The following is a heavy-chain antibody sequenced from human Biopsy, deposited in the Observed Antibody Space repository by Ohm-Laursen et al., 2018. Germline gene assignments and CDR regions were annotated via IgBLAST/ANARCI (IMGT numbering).Heavy chain of an antibody. CDR3: ARDLPSSYYYAMNV. J-gene: IGHJ6*02. CDR2: IYSSGGT. Sequence: TLSLTCTVSGGSIISYYWNWIRQPAGKGLEWIGRIYSSGGTKYNPSLKSRVTMSVDTSKNQLSLTLRSVTAADTAVYYCARDLPSSYYYAMNVWGQGTTVTVSS. V-gene: IGHV4-4*07. CDR1: GGSIISYY.